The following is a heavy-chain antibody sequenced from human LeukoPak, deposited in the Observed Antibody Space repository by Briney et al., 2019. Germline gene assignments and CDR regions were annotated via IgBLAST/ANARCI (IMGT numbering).Heavy chain of an antibody. V-gene: IGHV4-39*01. CDR1: GGSISSSSYY. D-gene: IGHD2-21*02. CDR2: IYYSGST. J-gene: IGHJ5*01. CDR3: ARHGHHEAYCGGDFYSMWFD. Sequence: SEPETLTCTVAGGSISSSSYYWAWIRQPPGKGLEWIGSIYYSGSTYYNPSLRSRVTISVDPSKKEFSLKLSSVTTPDTAVYYCARHGHHEAYCGGDFYSMWFD.